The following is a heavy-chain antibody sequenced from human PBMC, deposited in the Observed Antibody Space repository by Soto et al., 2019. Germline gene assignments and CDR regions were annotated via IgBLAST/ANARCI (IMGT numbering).Heavy chain of an antibody. Sequence: EVQLLESGGGLEQPGGSLRLSCAASGFTFGSHDMSWVRQAPGKALEWVSSISVSDPGTYYADSVKGRFTTSRDISKNTLFLQMDSLRVEDTALYYCTKGTWLDIWGQGTMVTVSS. J-gene: IGHJ3*02. CDR1: GFTFGSHD. CDR3: TKGTWLDI. D-gene: IGHD6-19*01. CDR2: ISVSDPGT. V-gene: IGHV3-23*01.